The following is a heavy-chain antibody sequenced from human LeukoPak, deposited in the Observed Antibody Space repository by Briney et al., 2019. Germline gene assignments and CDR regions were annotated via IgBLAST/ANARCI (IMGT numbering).Heavy chain of an antibody. CDR3: ARDELEAYYYYYMDV. V-gene: IGHV1-18*01. CDR1: GYTFTSYG. Sequence: ASVKVSCKASGYTFTSYGISWVRQAPGQGLEWMGWISAYNGNTNYAQKLQGRVTMTTDTSTSTAYMELRSLRSDDTAVYYCARDELEAYYYYYMDVRGKGTTVTVSS. CDR2: ISAYNGNT. J-gene: IGHJ6*03. D-gene: IGHD1-1*01.